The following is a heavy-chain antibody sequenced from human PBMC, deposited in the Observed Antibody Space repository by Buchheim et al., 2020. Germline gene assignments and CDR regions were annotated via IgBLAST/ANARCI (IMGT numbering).Heavy chain of an antibody. CDR2: VYHGGST. CDR3: ASHIIILGNRGFDF. J-gene: IGHJ4*02. D-gene: IGHD1-26*01. CDR1: GGSITSHSW. V-gene: IGHV4-4*02. Sequence: QVQLQESGPGLVKPSGTPSLTCTVSGGSITSHSWWSWVRQPPGTGLEWIGEVYHGGSTNYDPSLQSRVTLSVDKSKNQFSPKLSSVTAADTAVYYCASHIIILGNRGFDFWGQG.